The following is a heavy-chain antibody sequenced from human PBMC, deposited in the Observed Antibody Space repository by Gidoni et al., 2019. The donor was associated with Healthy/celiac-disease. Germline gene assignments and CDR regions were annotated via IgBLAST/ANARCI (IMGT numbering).Heavy chain of an antibody. CDR2: ISYDGSNK. CDR3: AKEPRAIAVAGTG. CDR1: GFTFSSYG. V-gene: IGHV3-30*18. Sequence: QVQLVESGGGVVQPGRSLRLSCASSGFTFSSYGMHWFRQAPGKGLEWVAVISYDGSNKYYADSVKGRFTISRDNYKNTLYLQMNSLRAEDTAVYYCAKEPRAIAVAGTGWGQGTLVTVSS. J-gene: IGHJ4*02. D-gene: IGHD6-19*01.